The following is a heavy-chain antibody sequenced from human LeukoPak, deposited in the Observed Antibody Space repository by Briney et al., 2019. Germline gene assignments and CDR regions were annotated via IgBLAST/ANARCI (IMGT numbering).Heavy chain of an antibody. Sequence: PGGSLRLSCAASGFTFSSYSMNWVRQAPGKGLEWVSSISSSSSYIYYADSVKGRFTISRDNAKNSLYLQMNSLRAEDTAVYYCARDRGAEDIVVVPAAYAFDHWGQGTLVTVSS. CDR2: ISSSSSYI. V-gene: IGHV3-21*01. CDR3: ARDRGAEDIVVVPAAYAFDH. CDR1: GFTFSSYS. D-gene: IGHD2-2*01. J-gene: IGHJ4*02.